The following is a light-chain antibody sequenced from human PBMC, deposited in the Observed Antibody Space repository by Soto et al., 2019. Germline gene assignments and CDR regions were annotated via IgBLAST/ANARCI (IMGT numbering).Light chain of an antibody. CDR3: QQYANSPLT. CDR1: QTVANKY. Sequence: EIVLTQSPDTLSLSPGERATLSCRASQTVANKYLAWYQQKSGQAPRVVIYGASRRATGIPDRFSGSGSGTDFALTISRLAPEDVAVYYCQQYANSPLTFGEGTTVEIK. J-gene: IGKJ4*01. V-gene: IGKV3-20*01. CDR2: GAS.